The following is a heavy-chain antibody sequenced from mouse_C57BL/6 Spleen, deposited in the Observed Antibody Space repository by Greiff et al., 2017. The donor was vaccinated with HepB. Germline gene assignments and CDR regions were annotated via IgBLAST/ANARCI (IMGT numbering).Heavy chain of an antibody. CDR2: IDPETGGT. CDR1: GYTFTDYE. V-gene: IGHV1-15*01. CDR3: TRSSYWYLDV. D-gene: IGHD1-1*01. Sequence: VKLVESGAELVRPGASVTLSCKASGYTFTDYEMHWVKQTPVHGLEWIGAIDPETGGTAYNQKFKGKAILTADKSSSTAYMELRSLTSEDSAVYYCTRSSYWYLDVWGTGTTVTVSS. J-gene: IGHJ1*03.